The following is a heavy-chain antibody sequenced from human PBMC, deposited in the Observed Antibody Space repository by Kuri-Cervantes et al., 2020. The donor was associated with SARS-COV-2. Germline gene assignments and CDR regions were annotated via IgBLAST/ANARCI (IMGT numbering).Heavy chain of an antibody. V-gene: IGHV4-59*01. J-gene: IGHJ3*02. CDR1: GDSMRNYY. CDR2: YHYSGST. D-gene: IGHD3-3*01. CDR3: ARVSHYDFWSGYYTPDAFDI. Sequence: ESLKISCTVSGDSMRNYYWTWIRQPPGRGLDYIGYYHYSGSTTYNPSLKSRVTISLDTSKNQLSLKLSSVTAADTAVYYCARVSHYDFWSGYYTPDAFDIWGQGTMVTVSS.